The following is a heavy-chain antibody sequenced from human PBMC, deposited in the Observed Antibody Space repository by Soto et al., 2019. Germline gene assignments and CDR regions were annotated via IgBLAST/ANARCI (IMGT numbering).Heavy chain of an antibody. CDR3: AXXXXGATTPFDY. V-gene: IGHV3-20*04. CDR2: INWNGGST. J-gene: IGHJ4*02. D-gene: IGHD1-26*01. CDR1: GFTFDDYG. Sequence: EVQLVESGGGVVRPGGSLRLSCAASGFTFDDYGMSWVRQAPGKGLEWVSGINWNGGSTGYADSVKCRFTISRDNAKNSXXLQMXSXXXXDTALYYCAXXXXGATTPFDYWGQGTLVTVSS.